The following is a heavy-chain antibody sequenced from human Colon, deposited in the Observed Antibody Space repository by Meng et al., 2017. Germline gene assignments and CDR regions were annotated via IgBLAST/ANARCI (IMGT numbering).Heavy chain of an antibody. Sequence: QGQLLESGGEVKKPGSSVKVSCKTSGGTFSLFGISWVRQAPGQGLEWMGRVIPVVDTSNYAQKFQGRLTITADTSTSTAYMELSSLRSEDTAVYYCARDRHCGSDSCSGWFDPWGQGTLVTVSS. D-gene: IGHD2-21*02. CDR3: ARDRHCGSDSCSGWFDP. J-gene: IGHJ5*02. CDR2: VIPVVDTS. CDR1: GGTFSLFG. V-gene: IGHV1-69*06.